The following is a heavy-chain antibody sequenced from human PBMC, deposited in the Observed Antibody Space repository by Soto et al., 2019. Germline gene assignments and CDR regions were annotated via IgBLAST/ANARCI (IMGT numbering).Heavy chain of an antibody. Sequence: GGSLRLTCAASGFTFNSYAMSWVRQAPGKGLEWVSAISGSGGSTYYSDSVKGRFTISRDNSKNTLYLQMNSLRAEDTAVYYCARDGGRANLYYYCGMDVWGQGTTVTVS. CDR3: ARDGGRANLYYYCGMDV. J-gene: IGHJ6*02. D-gene: IGHD3-16*01. CDR2: ISGSGGST. CDR1: GFTFNSYA. V-gene: IGHV3-23*01.